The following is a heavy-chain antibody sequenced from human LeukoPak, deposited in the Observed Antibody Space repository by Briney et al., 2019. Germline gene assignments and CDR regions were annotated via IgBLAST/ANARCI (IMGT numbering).Heavy chain of an antibody. V-gene: IGHV4-30-2*01. D-gene: IGHD2-21*01. CDR2: IYHSGST. CDR3: ARMPSAYCGGDCYHN. J-gene: IGHJ4*02. Sequence: TSETLSLTCTVSGGSISSGGYYWSWIRQPPGKGLEWIGYIYHSGSTYYNPSLKSRVTISVDRSKNQFSLKLSSVTAAGTAVYYCARMPSAYCGGDCYHNWGQGTLVTVSS. CDR1: GGSISSGGYY.